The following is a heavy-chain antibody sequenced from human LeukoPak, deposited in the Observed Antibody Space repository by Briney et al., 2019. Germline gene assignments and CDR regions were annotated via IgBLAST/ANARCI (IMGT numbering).Heavy chain of an antibody. Sequence: ASVTVSFKASGYTFTSYYMHWVRQAPGQGLEWMGIINPSGGSTSYAQKFQGRVTMTRDTSTSTVYMELSSLRSEDTAVYYCARDALAVTTLNWFDPWGQGTLVTVSS. V-gene: IGHV1-46*01. D-gene: IGHD4-17*01. CDR1: GYTFTSYY. J-gene: IGHJ5*02. CDR2: INPSGGST. CDR3: ARDALAVTTLNWFDP.